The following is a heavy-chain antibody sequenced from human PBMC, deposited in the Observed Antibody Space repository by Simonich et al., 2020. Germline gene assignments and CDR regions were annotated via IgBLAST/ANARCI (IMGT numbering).Heavy chain of an antibody. Sequence: GGGLVTPGGSLRLSCAASGLTFISYRMNWVRQAPGKGLEWVSSISSSSSYIYYADSVKGRFTISRDNAKNSLYLQMNSLRAEDTAVYYCARDTSYYGSGSYYFDYWGQGTLVTVSS. D-gene: IGHD3-10*01. CDR3: ARDTSYYGSGSYYFDY. J-gene: IGHJ4*02. CDR2: ISSSSSYI. V-gene: IGHV3-21*01. CDR1: GLTFISYR.